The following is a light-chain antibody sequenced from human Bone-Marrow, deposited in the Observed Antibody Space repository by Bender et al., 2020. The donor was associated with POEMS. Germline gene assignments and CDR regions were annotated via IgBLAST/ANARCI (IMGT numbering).Light chain of an antibody. V-gene: IGLV2-8*01. CDR1: SSDVGGYNF. J-gene: IGLJ2*01. Sequence: QSALTQPPSASGSPGQSVTISCTGTSSDVGGYNFVSWYQHHPGKAPKLIIYELNKRPSGVPDRFSVSKSGNTASQTVSGLQAEDEAEYYCSSYGGSNNLIFGGGTKLTVL. CDR2: ELN. CDR3: SSYGGSNNLI.